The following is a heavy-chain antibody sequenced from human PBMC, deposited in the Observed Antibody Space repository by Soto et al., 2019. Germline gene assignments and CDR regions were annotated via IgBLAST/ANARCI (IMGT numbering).Heavy chain of an antibody. CDR1: GFTFSSYA. Sequence: GGSLRLSCAASGFTFSSYAMHWVRQAPGKGLEWVAVISYDGSNKYYADSVKGRFTISRDNSKNTLYLQMNSLRAEDTAVYYCARGRIGESHFDYWGQGTLVTVSS. CDR3: ARGRIGESHFDY. CDR2: ISYDGSNK. D-gene: IGHD3-10*01. V-gene: IGHV3-30-3*01. J-gene: IGHJ4*02.